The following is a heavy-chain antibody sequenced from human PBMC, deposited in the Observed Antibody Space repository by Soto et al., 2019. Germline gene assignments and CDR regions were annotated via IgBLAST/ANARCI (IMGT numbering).Heavy chain of an antibody. J-gene: IGHJ4*02. Sequence: EVQLLESGGGLVEPGGSLRLSCAASGFIFSNDWMSWVRQAPGKGLEWVARIQTKADGGAIDYAEPVKGRFTISRDDSKNTVYLQMNTLKTEDTAVYYCTTGTCDYWGQGTLVTVSS. CDR1: GFIFSNDW. V-gene: IGHV3-15*05. CDR2: IQTKADGGAI. CDR3: TTGTCDY.